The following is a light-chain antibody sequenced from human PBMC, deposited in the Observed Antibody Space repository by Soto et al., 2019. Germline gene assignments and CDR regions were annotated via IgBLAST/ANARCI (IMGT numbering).Light chain of an antibody. J-gene: IGLJ1*01. Sequence: QSALTQPASVSGSPGQSITISCTGTSSDVGGYNYVSWFQQYPGKAPKLMIYDVSNRPSGVSNRFSGSKSGNTASLTISGLQAEDEADYYCSSYTSSSTDVFGIGTKLTVL. CDR2: DVS. CDR3: SSYTSSSTDV. CDR1: SSDVGGYNY. V-gene: IGLV2-14*03.